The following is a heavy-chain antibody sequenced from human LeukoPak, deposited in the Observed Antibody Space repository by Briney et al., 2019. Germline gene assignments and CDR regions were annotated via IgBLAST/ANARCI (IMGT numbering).Heavy chain of an antibody. Sequence: GGSLRLSCAASGFTFCNYAMTWVRQAPGKGLEWVSSISGSGDYTYYADSVKGRFTISRDNSKNTLYLQMNSLRAEDTAVYYCAKRAENSSGYYLYYFDYWGQGTLVTFSS. CDR1: GFTFCNYA. D-gene: IGHD3-22*01. CDR3: AKRAENSSGYYLYYFDY. V-gene: IGHV3-23*01. CDR2: ISGSGDYT. J-gene: IGHJ4*02.